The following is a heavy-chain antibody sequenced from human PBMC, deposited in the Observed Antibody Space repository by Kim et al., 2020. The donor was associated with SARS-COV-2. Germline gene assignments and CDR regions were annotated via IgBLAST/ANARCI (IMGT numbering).Heavy chain of an antibody. J-gene: IGHJ4*02. CDR2: ISYDGSNK. D-gene: IGHD3-10*01. V-gene: IGHV3-33*05. CDR1: GFTFSSYG. CDR3: ARGGYPYGSGSYYKKGFVY. Sequence: GGSLRLSCAASGFTFSSYGMHWVRQAPGKGLEWVAVISYDGSNKYYADSVKGRFTISRDNSKNTLYLQMNSLRAEDTAVYYCARGGYPYGSGSYYKKGFVYCGQATLVTVSS.